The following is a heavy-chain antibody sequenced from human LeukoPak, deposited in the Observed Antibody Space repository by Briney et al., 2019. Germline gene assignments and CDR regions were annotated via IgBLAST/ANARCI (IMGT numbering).Heavy chain of an antibody. D-gene: IGHD4-23*01. CDR2: IIPIFGTA. J-gene: IGHJ4*02. CDR1: GGTFSSYA. Sequence: ASVKVSCKASGGTFSSYAISWVRQAPGQGLEWMGGIIPIFGTANYAQKFQGRVTITADESTSTAYMELSSLRSEDTAVYYCARQSPYGGSQPFDYWGQGTLVTVSS. CDR3: ARQSPYGGSQPFDY. V-gene: IGHV1-69*13.